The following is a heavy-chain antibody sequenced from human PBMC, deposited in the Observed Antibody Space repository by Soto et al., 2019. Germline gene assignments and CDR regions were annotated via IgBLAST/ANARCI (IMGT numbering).Heavy chain of an antibody. D-gene: IGHD1-20*01. V-gene: IGHV1-18*01. CDR3: ARPGLRITGLDAFDI. CDR2: ISAYNGNT. Sequence: QVQLVQSGAEVKKPGASVKVSCKASGYTFTSYGISWVRQAPGQGLEWMGWISAYNGNTNYPQKLQGRVTMTTDTSTSTAYRELRSLRSDDTAVYYCARPGLRITGLDAFDIWGQGTMVTVSS. J-gene: IGHJ3*02. CDR1: GYTFTSYG.